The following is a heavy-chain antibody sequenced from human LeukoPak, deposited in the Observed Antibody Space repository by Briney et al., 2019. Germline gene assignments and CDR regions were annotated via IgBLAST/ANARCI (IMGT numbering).Heavy chain of an antibody. CDR3: ARGQGWNPEAVTNAFDI. Sequence: GGSLRLSCAASGFTFSSYSMNWVRQAPGKGLEWVSSISSSSSYIYYADPVKGRFTISRDNAKNSLYLQMNSLRAEDTAVYYCARGQGWNPEAVTNAFDIWGQGTMVTVSS. J-gene: IGHJ3*02. CDR1: GFTFSSYS. CDR2: ISSSSSYI. V-gene: IGHV3-21*01. D-gene: IGHD1-1*01.